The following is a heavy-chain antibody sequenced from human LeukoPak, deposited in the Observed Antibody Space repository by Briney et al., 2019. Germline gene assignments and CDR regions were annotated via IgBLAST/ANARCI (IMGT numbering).Heavy chain of an antibody. Sequence: GASVKVSCKASGGTFSNYAITWVRQAPGQGLEWMGGIIPIFDTANYAQKFQGRVTITADKSTSTAYMELSSLRSEDTAVYYCAREFRVLRYFDWFPRDAFDIWGQGTMVTVSS. J-gene: IGHJ3*02. CDR1: GGTFSNYA. CDR2: IIPIFDTA. CDR3: AREFRVLRYFDWFPRDAFDI. V-gene: IGHV1-69*06. D-gene: IGHD3-9*01.